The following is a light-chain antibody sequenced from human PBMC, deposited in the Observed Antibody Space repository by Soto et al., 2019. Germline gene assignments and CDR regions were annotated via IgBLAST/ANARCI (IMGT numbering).Light chain of an antibody. Sequence: QSALTQPASVSGSPGQSITISCTGTSSDVGGYNYVSLYQQHPGKAPKLMIYDVSNRPSGVSNRFSGSKSGNTASLTISGLQAEDEADYYCSSYTSSRTLVFGGGTKVTVL. J-gene: IGLJ2*01. V-gene: IGLV2-14*01. CDR3: SSYTSSRTLV. CDR1: SSDVGGYNY. CDR2: DVS.